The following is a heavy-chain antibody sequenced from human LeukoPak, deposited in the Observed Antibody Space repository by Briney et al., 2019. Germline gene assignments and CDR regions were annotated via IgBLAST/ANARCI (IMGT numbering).Heavy chain of an antibody. J-gene: IGHJ1*01. CDR1: GFTLNRCW. CDR2: INPDGRDT. Sequence: GGSLRLSCVASGFTLNRCWMNWVRQAPGKGLEWVAHINPDGRDTYYVDSVKGRFTISRDNAQNSMYLQMDSLRVEDTAVYYCTSWGDTTAEYFQRWGQGTLVTVSS. CDR3: TSWGDTTAEYFQR. D-gene: IGHD2-21*02. V-gene: IGHV3-7*01.